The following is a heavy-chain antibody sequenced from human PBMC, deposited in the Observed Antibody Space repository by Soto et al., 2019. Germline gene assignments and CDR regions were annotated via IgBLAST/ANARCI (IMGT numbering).Heavy chain of an antibody. CDR1: GGSITSGGYS. Sequence: PSETLSLTCAVSGGSITSGGYSWSWIRQPPGKGLEWIGYIYHSGSTYYNPSLKSRVTISIDTSRNQFSLKLTSVTAADTAVYFCATQSYRKSAAYYYYAMDVWGQGTTVTVS. J-gene: IGHJ6*02. D-gene: IGHD3-16*01. CDR2: IYHSGST. CDR3: ATQSYRKSAAYYYYAMDV. V-gene: IGHV4-30-2*01.